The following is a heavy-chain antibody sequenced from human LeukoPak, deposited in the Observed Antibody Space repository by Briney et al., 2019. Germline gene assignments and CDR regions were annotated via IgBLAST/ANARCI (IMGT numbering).Heavy chain of an antibody. CDR3: ARVYCSSTSCYKMSYDFDY. D-gene: IGHD2-2*02. CDR1: GYTFTGYY. J-gene: IGHJ4*02. CDR2: INPNSGGT. Sequence: ASVKVSCKASGYTFTGYYMHWVRQAPGQELEWMGWINPNSGGTNYAQKFQGRVTMTKDTSISTAYMELSRLRSDDTAVYYCARVYCSSTSCYKMSYDFDYWGQGTLVTVSS. V-gene: IGHV1-2*02.